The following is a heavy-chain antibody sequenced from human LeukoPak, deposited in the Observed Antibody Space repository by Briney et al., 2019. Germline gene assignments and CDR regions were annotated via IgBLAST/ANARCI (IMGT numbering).Heavy chain of an antibody. CDR2: ISYDGSNK. CDR1: GFTFSSYG. CDR3: ARGGFYYDSSGSSY. D-gene: IGHD3-22*01. Sequence: PGRSLRLSCAASGFTFSSYGMHWVRQAPGKGLEWVAVISYDGSNKYYADSVKGRFTISRDNSKNTLYLQMNSLRSEDTAVYYCARGGFYYDSSGSSYWGQGTLVTVSS. V-gene: IGHV3-30*03. J-gene: IGHJ4*02.